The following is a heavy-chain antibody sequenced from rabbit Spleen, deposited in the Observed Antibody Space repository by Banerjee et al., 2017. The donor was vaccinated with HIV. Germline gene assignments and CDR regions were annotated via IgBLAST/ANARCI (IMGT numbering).Heavy chain of an antibody. Sequence: QDQLMESGGGLVQPGGSLKLSCKASGFDFSRTGVSWVRQAPGKGLEWIGYIDLLFGTTSYADWVNGRFTISSHNAQNTLYLQLHSLTVADTATYFCVRGASGSGYYSLWGPGTLVTVS. CDR1: GFDFSRTG. V-gene: IGHV1S47*01. D-gene: IGHD1-1*01. J-gene: IGHJ4*01. CDR2: IDLLFGTT. CDR3: VRGASGSGYYSL.